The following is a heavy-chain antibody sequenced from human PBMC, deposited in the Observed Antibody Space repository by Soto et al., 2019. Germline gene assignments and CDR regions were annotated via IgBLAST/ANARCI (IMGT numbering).Heavy chain of an antibody. J-gene: IGHJ6*02. CDR1: GYSVSSSDYY. D-gene: IGHD3-9*01. CDR2: MLYSGLT. V-gene: IGHV4-39*01. CDR3: ARGGRYFDWLACMDV. Sequence: SETLSLTCSVSGYSVSSSDYYWAWIRQPPGKGLEWIGSMLYSGLTYYNPSLKSRVTLSVDTSKNQFSLKLSSVTAADTAVYYCARGGRYFDWLACMDVWGQGTTVTVSS.